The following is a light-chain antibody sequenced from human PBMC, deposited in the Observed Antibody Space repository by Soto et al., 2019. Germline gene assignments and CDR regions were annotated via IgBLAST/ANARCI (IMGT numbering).Light chain of an antibody. Sequence: EIVLTQSPATLSLSPGERATLSCRASQSVSSYLAWYQQKPGQAPTLLIYDASNRATGIPARFSGSGSGTDFTLTISSLEPEDFAVYYCQQRSSLPLTFGGGTKVEIK. CDR3: QQRSSLPLT. V-gene: IGKV3-11*01. CDR1: QSVSSY. J-gene: IGKJ4*01. CDR2: DAS.